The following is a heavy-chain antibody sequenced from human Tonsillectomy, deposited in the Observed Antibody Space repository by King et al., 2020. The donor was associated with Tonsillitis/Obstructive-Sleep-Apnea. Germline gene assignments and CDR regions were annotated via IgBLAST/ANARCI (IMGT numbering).Heavy chain of an antibody. D-gene: IGHD6-13*01. V-gene: IGHV3-11*01. J-gene: IGHJ6*03. CDR3: AGGYSSSWSSRYYYYMDV. CDR2: IGTSVRTI. Sequence: VQLVESGGGLVRPGGSLRLSCAASGFTFSDYYMSWIRQAPGKGLEWVSYIGTSVRTIYYADSVKGRFTISRDNAKNSLYLQMNSLRAVDTAVYSCAGGYSSSWSSRYYYYMDVWGKGTPVTVSS. CDR1: GFTFSDYY.